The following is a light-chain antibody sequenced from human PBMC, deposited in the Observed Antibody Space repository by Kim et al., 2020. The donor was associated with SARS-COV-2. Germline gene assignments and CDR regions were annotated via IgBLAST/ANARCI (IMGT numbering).Light chain of an antibody. Sequence: DIQMTQSPPSLSASVGDRVTITCRASQGINNCLAWFQQKPGKAPKSLIYGASTLHRGVPSKFSGSGFGTDFTLTISDLQPEDFASYYCQQYNGYPYTFGQGTKLEI. J-gene: IGKJ2*01. CDR1: QGINNC. V-gene: IGKV1-16*02. CDR2: GAS. CDR3: QQYNGYPYT.